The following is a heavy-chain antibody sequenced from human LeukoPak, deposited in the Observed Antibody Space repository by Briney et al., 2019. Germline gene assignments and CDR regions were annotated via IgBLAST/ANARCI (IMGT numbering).Heavy chain of an antibody. Sequence: GASVKVSCKASGYTFTSYGISWVRQAPGQGLEWMGWISAYNGNTNYAQKLQGRVTMTRDTSISTAYMELSRLRSDDTAVYYCARAGVASGSPDEDWGQGTLVTVSS. CDR1: GYTFTSYG. CDR2: ISAYNGNT. J-gene: IGHJ4*02. V-gene: IGHV1-18*01. CDR3: ARAGVASGSPDED. D-gene: IGHD3-10*01.